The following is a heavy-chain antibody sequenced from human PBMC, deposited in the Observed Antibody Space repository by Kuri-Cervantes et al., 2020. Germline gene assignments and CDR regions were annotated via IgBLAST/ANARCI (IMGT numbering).Heavy chain of an antibody. CDR2: INHSGST. Sequence: GSLRLSCAVYGGSFSGYYWSWIRQPPGEGLEWIGKINHSGSTNYNPSLKSRVTISVDTSKNQFSLKLSPVTAADTAVYYCSSVPSGWYENKWFDPWGQGTLVTVSS. CDR3: SSVPSGWYENKWFDP. V-gene: IGHV4-34*01. CDR1: GGSFSGYY. J-gene: IGHJ5*02. D-gene: IGHD6-19*01.